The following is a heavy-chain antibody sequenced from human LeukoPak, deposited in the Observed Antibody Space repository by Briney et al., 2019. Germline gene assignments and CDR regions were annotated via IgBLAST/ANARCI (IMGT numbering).Heavy chain of an antibody. CDR2: INHSGST. CDR1: GGSFSGYY. V-gene: IGHV4-34*01. J-gene: IGHJ4*02. CDR3: AATYSGWSPDY. Sequence: SETLSLTCAVYGGSFSGYYWSWIRQPPGKGLEWIGEINHSGSTNYNPSLKSRVTISVDTSKNQFSLKLSSVTAADTAVYYCAATYSGWSPDYWGQGTLVTVSS. D-gene: IGHD6-19*01.